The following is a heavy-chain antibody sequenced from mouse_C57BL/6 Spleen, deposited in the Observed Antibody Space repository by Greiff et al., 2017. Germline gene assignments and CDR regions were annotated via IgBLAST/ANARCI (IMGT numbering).Heavy chain of an antibody. CDR1: GFNIKDDY. CDR3: TTQMGAY. V-gene: IGHV14-4*01. D-gene: IGHD2-3*01. J-gene: IGHJ3*01. CDR2: IDPENGDT. Sequence: EVKLMESGAELVRPGASVTLSCTASGFNIKDDYMHWVKQRPEQGLEWIGWIDPENGDTDYASKFQGKATITADTSSNTAYLQLSSLTSEDTAVYYCTTQMGAYWGQGTLVTVSA.